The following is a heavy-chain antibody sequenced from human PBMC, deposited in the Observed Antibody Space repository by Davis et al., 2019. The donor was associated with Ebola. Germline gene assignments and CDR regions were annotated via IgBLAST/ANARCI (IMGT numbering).Heavy chain of an antibody. CDR1: GFTFSSYW. J-gene: IGHJ4*02. CDR3: AKDFLTTVVTN. D-gene: IGHD4-23*01. Sequence: HTGGSLRLSCAASGFTFSSYWMHWVRQAPGKGLVWVSRINSDGSSTSYADSVKGRFTISRDNAKNTLYLQMNSLRAEDTAVYYCAKDFLTTVVTNWGQGTLVTVSS. V-gene: IGHV3-74*01. CDR2: INSDGSST.